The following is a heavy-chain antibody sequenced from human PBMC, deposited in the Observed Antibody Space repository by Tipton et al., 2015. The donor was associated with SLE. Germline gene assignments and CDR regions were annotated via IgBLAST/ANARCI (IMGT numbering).Heavy chain of an antibody. V-gene: IGHV1-2*06. J-gene: IGHJ4*02. D-gene: IGHD5-24*01. CDR2: INPNSGGT. Sequence: QVQLVQSGAEVKKPGASVKVSCKASGYTFTGYYIHWVRQAPGQSLEWMGRINPNSGGTNYAQKFQGRVTMTRDTSISSAYMELSGLRSDDTAVYYCARGQDGYNLYYFDYWGQGTPATVSS. CDR1: GYTFTGYY. CDR3: ARGQDGYNLYYFDY.